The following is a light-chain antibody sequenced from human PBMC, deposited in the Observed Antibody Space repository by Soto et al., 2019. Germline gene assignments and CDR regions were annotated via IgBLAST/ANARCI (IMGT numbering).Light chain of an antibody. CDR1: SSDVGGYNY. CDR3: SSYAGSNNPVI. CDR2: EVS. V-gene: IGLV2-8*01. J-gene: IGLJ2*01. Sequence: QSALTQPPSASGSPGPSVTISCTGTSSDVGGYNYVSWYQQHPGKAPKFLIFEVSRRPSGVPDRFSGSKSGNTASLTVSGLQADDEADYYCSSYAGSNNPVIFGGGTKRTVL.